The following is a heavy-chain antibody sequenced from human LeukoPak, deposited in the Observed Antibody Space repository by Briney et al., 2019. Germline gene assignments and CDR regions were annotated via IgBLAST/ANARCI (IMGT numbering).Heavy chain of an antibody. Sequence: ASVKVSCKASGYTFTSYYMHWVRQAPGQGLEWRGIINPSGGSTSYAQKFQGRVTMTRDMSTSTVYMELSSLRSEDTAVYYCARDLVNQNYYDSSKGDAFDIWGQGTMVTVSS. J-gene: IGHJ3*02. V-gene: IGHV1-46*01. CDR3: ARDLVNQNYYDSSKGDAFDI. D-gene: IGHD3-22*01. CDR2: INPSGGST. CDR1: GYTFTSYY.